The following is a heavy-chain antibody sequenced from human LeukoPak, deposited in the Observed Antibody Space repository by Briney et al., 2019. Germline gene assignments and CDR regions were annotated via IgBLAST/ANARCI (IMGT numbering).Heavy chain of an antibody. CDR3: ARELGEWYYDFWSGYFRGPFDY. Sequence: GASVKVSCKASGYTFTSYGISWVRQAPGQGLEWMGWISAYNGNTNYAQKLQGRVTMTTDTSTSTAYMELRSLRSDDTAVYYCARELGEWYYDFWSGYFRGPFDYWGQGTLVTVSS. V-gene: IGHV1-18*01. CDR2: ISAYNGNT. CDR1: GYTFTSYG. J-gene: IGHJ4*02. D-gene: IGHD3-3*01.